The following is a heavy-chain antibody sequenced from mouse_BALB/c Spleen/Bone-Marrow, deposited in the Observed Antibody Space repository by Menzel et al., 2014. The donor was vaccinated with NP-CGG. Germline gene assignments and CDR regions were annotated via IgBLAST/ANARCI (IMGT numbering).Heavy chain of an antibody. CDR1: GFTFTDYY. CDR3: ARDRGLTFFDY. J-gene: IGHJ2*01. D-gene: IGHD2-4*01. Sequence: EVKLVESGGGLVQPGGSLRLSFATSGFTFTDYYMSWVRQPPGKALECLGFIRNKANGYTTEYSASVKGRFTISRDNSQSILYLQMNTLRAEDSATYYCARDRGLTFFDYWGQGTTVTVSS. V-gene: IGHV7-3*02. CDR2: IRNKANGYTT.